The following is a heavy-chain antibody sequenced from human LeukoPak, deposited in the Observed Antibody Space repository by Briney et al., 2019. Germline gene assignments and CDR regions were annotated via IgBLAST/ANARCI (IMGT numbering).Heavy chain of an antibody. Sequence: GGSLRLSCAASGFTFSSYAMHWVRQAPGKGLEWVAVISYDGSNKYYADSVKGRFTISRDNSKNTLYLQMNSLRAEDTAVYYCARGLSGYDLFYGMDVWGQGTTVTVSS. CDR2: ISYDGSNK. CDR3: ARGLSGYDLFYGMDV. CDR1: GFTFSSYA. V-gene: IGHV3-30*04. D-gene: IGHD5-12*01. J-gene: IGHJ6*02.